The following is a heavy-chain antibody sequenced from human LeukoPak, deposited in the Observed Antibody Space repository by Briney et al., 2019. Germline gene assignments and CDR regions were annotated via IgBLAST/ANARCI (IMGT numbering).Heavy chain of an antibody. CDR2: IYYSGST. D-gene: IGHD2-15*01. V-gene: IGHV4-39*07. Sequence: SETLSLTCTVSGGSISSSSYYWGWIRQPPGKGLEWIGSIYYSGSTYYNPSLKSRVTISVDTSKNQFSLKLSSVTAADTAVYYCARRGGYDYYYMDVWGKGTTVTVSS. CDR3: ARRGGYDYYYMDV. J-gene: IGHJ6*03. CDR1: GGSISSSSYY.